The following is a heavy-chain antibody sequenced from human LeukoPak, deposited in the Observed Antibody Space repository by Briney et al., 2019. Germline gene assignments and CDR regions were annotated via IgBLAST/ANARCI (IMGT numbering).Heavy chain of an antibody. V-gene: IGHV3-7*03. D-gene: IGHD3-16*01. CDR1: GFTFSSYA. CDR3: AKDDGGATWGYYFDY. Sequence: GGSLRLSCAASGFTFSSYAMSWVRQAPGKGLEWVANINKDGGEKYYVDSVKGRFTISRDNAKNSLYLQMNSLRADDTAVYYCAKDDGGATWGYYFDYWGQGTLVTVSS. CDR2: INKDGGEK. J-gene: IGHJ4*02.